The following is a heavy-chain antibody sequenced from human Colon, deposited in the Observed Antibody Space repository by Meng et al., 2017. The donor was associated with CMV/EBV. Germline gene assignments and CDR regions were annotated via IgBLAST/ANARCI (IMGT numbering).Heavy chain of an antibody. CDR3: ARDNSSSFSIDY. CDR2: INPNSGGT. V-gene: IGHV1-2*02. Sequence: CKASGYTFTGYYMHWVRQAPGQGLEWMGWINPNSGGTNYAQKFQGRVTMTRDTSISTAYMELSRLRSDDTAVYYCARDNSSSFSIDYWGQGTLVTVSS. J-gene: IGHJ4*02. D-gene: IGHD6-13*01. CDR1: GYTFTGYY.